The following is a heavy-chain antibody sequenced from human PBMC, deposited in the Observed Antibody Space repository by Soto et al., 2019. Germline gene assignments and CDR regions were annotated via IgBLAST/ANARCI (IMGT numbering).Heavy chain of an antibody. J-gene: IGHJ6*02. CDR1: GYIFSRYG. CDR3: AIEAAAERNYYGLDV. V-gene: IGHV1-18*04. Sequence: QVQLVQSGPEVRKPGASVKVSCKASGYIFSRYGISWVRQAPGQGLEWMAWISGYNGNTKFGERVQGRVNVTTDTSTSTAYRELRSLRSDDTDVYYCAIEAAAERNYYGLDVWGQGTTVIVSS. CDR2: ISGYNGNT. D-gene: IGHD6-13*01.